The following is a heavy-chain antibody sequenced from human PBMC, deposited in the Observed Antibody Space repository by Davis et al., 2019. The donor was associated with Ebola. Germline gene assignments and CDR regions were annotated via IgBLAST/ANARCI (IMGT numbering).Heavy chain of an antibody. Sequence: AASVKVSCKASGYTFTSYDINWVRQATGQGLEWMGWMNPNSGNTGYAQKLQGRVTMTTDTSTSTAYMELRSLRSDDTAVYYCARDYYYDSSGYYYGEDWFDPWGQGTLVTVSS. D-gene: IGHD3-22*01. J-gene: IGHJ5*02. CDR3: ARDYYYDSSGYYYGEDWFDP. V-gene: IGHV1-8*01. CDR2: MNPNSGNT. CDR1: GYTFTSYD.